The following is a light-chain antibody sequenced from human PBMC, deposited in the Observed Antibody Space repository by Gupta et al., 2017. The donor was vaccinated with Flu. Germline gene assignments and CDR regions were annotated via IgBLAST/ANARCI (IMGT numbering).Light chain of an antibody. Sequence: NFMLTQPHSVSESPGKTVTISCTRSSGSIVSNYVQWYQQRPGSPPTIVLYEDNQRPSGVPDRFSGSIDSSSNSASLTISGLKTEDEADYYCQAYDDFNFVVFGGGTKLTVL. CDR1: SGSIVSNY. CDR3: QAYDDFNFVV. CDR2: EDN. J-gene: IGLJ2*01. V-gene: IGLV6-57*01.